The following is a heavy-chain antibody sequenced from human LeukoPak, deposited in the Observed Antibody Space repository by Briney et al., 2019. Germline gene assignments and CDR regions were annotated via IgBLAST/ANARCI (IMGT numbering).Heavy chain of an antibody. D-gene: IGHD3-22*01. J-gene: IGHJ4*02. CDR2: IYYSGST. Sequence: PSETLSLTCTVSGVSISSGDYYWSGIRQPPGKGLEWIGYIYYSGSTYYNPSLKSRVTISVDTSKNQFSLKLSSVTAADTAVYYCARGIFYDSSGYSTYYFDYWGQGTLVTVSS. V-gene: IGHV4-30-4*01. CDR1: GVSISSGDYY. CDR3: ARGIFYDSSGYSTYYFDY.